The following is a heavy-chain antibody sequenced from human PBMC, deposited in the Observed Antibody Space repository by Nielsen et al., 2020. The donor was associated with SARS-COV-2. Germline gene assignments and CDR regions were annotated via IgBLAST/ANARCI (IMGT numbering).Heavy chain of an antibody. CDR1: GFTFSSYW. D-gene: IGHD3-22*01. CDR3: ARGDTYYYDSSGYYPYYFDY. J-gene: IGHJ4*02. Sequence: GESLKISCAASGFTFSSYWMSWVRQAPGKGLEWVSYISSSGSTIYYADSVKGRFTISRDNAKNSLYLQMNSLRAEDTAVYYCARGDTYYYDSSGYYPYYFDYWGQGTLVTVSS. V-gene: IGHV3-48*04. CDR2: ISSSGSTI.